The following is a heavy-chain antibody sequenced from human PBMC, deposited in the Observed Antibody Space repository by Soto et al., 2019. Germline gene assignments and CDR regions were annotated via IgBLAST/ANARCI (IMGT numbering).Heavy chain of an antibody. CDR2: INAGNGNT. V-gene: IGHV1-3*01. Sequence: VASVKVSCKASGYTFTSYAMHWVRQAPGQRLEWMGWINAGNGNTKYSQKFQGRVTVTKDTSASTAYMELRSLRPEDTAVYYCARDLGGWPDYWGQGTLVTVSS. CDR3: ARDLGGWPDY. D-gene: IGHD2-15*01. CDR1: GYTFTSYA. J-gene: IGHJ4*02.